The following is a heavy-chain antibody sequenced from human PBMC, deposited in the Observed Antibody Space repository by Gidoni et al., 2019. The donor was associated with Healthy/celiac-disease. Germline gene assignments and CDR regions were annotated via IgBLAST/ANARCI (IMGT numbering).Heavy chain of an antibody. D-gene: IGHD4-17*01. V-gene: IGHV3-66*04. J-gene: IGHJ3*02. CDR3: ARPIYGEDAFDI. CDR2: IYSGGST. Sequence: EVQLVESGGGVVQPGGSLRLSCAASGFTVRSNSMSWVRQAPGKGLEWVSVIYSGGSTYYADSVKGRFTISRDNSKNTLYLQMNSLRAEDTAVYYCARPIYGEDAFDIWGQGTMVTVSS. CDR1: GFTVRSNS.